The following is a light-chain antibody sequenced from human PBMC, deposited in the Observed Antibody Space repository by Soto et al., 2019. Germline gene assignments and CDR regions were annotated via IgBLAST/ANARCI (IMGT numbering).Light chain of an antibody. CDR2: KAS. J-gene: IGKJ1*01. V-gene: IGKV1-5*03. Sequence: IRITDSPSTLSASVGARVTITCRASQSISTWLAWYQQKPGKTPNLLIYKASRLETGVPSRFSASGSGTEFTLTISSLQPDDFATYYCQQYSSSSRTFGQGTKVDIK. CDR3: QQYSSSSRT. CDR1: QSISTW.